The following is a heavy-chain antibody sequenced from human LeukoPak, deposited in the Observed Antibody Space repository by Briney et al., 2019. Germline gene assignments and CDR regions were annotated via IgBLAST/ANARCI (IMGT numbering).Heavy chain of an antibody. CDR3: ARLYSSSLGLDY. D-gene: IGHD6-6*01. J-gene: IGHJ4*02. CDR1: GFTFRSYW. V-gene: IGHV3-74*01. CDR2: INSDGSST. Sequence: PGGSLRLSCAASGFTFRSYWMHWVRQAPGKGLVWVSRINSDGSSTHYADSVKGRFTISRDNAKNTPYLQMNSLRAEDTAAYYCARLYSSSLGLDYWGQGILVTVSS.